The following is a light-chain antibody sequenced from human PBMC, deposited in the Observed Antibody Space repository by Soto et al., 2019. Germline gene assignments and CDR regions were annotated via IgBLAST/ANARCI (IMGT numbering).Light chain of an antibody. CDR1: SSDVGGYNY. CDR2: DVS. J-gene: IGLJ1*01. CDR3: CSYAGSPRDV. Sequence: QSALTQPRSVSGSPGQSVTISCTGTSSDVGGYNYVSWYQQHPGKAPKVMIYDVSDRPSGVPDRFSGSKSGNTASLTISGLQAEDEADYYCCSYAGSPRDVLGTGTKLTVL. V-gene: IGLV2-11*01.